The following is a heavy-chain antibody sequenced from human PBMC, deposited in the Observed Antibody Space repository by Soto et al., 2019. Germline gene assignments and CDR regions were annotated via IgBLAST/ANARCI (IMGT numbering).Heavy chain of an antibody. Sequence: EVQLVESGGGLVQPGGSLRLYCAASGFTVSSNYMSWVRQAPGKGLEWVSVIYKGGNTFYADSVKGRFTISRDNSKNTLYLQINRLRAEDTAVYYCARGYEWLDYWGQGTLVTVSS. CDR1: GFTVSSNY. J-gene: IGHJ4*02. V-gene: IGHV3-66*01. CDR3: ARGYEWLDY. CDR2: IYKGGNT. D-gene: IGHD5-12*01.